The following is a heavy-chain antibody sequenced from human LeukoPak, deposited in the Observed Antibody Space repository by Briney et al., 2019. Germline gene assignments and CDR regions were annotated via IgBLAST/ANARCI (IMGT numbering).Heavy chain of an antibody. J-gene: IGHJ4*02. D-gene: IGHD6-13*01. Sequence: GGSLRLSCAASGFTFSSYSMNWVRQAPGKGLEWVSYISSSSSTIYYADSVKGRFTISRDNSKNTLYLQMNSLRAEDTAVYYCAKDLQQHLDYWGQGTLVTVSS. CDR3: AKDLQQHLDY. V-gene: IGHV3-48*01. CDR1: GFTFSSYS. CDR2: ISSSSSTI.